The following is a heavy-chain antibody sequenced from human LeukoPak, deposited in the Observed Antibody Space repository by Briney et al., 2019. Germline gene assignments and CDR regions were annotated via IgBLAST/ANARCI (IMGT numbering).Heavy chain of an antibody. CDR1: GYTFTGYY. CDR3: ARVTTVTIRYYYYYYMDV. V-gene: IGHV1-2*02. D-gene: IGHD4-17*01. J-gene: IGHJ6*03. Sequence: ASVKVSCKASGYTFTGYYMHWVRQAPGQGLEWMGWINPNSGGTNYAQKFQGRVTMTRDTSISTAYMELSRLRSDDTAVYYCARVTTVTIRYYYYYYMDVWGKGTTVTVSS. CDR2: INPNSGGT.